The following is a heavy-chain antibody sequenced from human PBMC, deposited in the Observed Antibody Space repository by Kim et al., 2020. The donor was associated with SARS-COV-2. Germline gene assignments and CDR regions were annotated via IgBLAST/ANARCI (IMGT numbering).Heavy chain of an antibody. CDR3: ASRLITMIVVGGFDL. V-gene: IGHV4-39*01. D-gene: IGHD3-22*01. CDR1: GGSISSSSYY. CDR2: IYYSGST. Sequence: SETLSLTCTVSGGSISSSSYYWGWIRQPPGKGLEWIGSIYYSGSTYYNPSLKSRVTISVDTSKNQFSLKLSSVTAADTAVYYCASRLITMIVVGGFDLWGRGPLVTVSS. J-gene: IGHJ2*01.